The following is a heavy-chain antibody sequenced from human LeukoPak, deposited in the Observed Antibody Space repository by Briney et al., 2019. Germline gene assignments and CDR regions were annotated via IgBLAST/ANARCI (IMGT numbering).Heavy chain of an antibody. J-gene: IGHJ4*02. D-gene: IGHD3-22*01. CDR1: GFTFSSYW. Sequence: PGGSLRLSCAASGFTFSSYWMTWARQAPGKGLEWVANIKQDESEKYYGDSVRGRFTISRDNAQNSLYLQMNSLRAEDTAAYYCARDNGYFSVDYWGQGTLVTVSS. CDR3: ARDNGYFSVDY. V-gene: IGHV3-7*01. CDR2: IKQDESEK.